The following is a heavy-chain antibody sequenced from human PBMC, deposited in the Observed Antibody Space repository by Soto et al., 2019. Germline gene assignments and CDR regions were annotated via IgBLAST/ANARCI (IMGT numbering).Heavy chain of an antibody. CDR3: ARHVLGYCSGGSCYSVYYGMDV. V-gene: IGHV5-51*01. J-gene: IGHJ6*02. D-gene: IGHD2-15*01. CDR1: GYSSTSYW. Sequence: VEALKISCKCYGYSSTSYWIGWVRQMPVKGLERMVIIYPCDSDTRYSPSFQGQFTISADKSTSTAYLQWSSLKASDTAMYYCARHVLGYCSGGSCYSVYYGMDVWGQGTTVTVSS. CDR2: IYPCDSDT.